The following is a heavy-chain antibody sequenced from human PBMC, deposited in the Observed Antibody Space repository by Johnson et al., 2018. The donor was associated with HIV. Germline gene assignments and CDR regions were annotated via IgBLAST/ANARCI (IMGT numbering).Heavy chain of an antibody. CDR2: ISYDGNSK. D-gene: IGHD5-18*01. Sequence: QVQLVESGGGLVQPGGSLRLSCAASGFTFSSYDMHWVRQATGKGLEWVGVISYDGNSKYYGDSVKGRFTICRDNSKNTLYLQMNSLRAGDTAVYYCSRLPTGYSRDGFDIWGQGTMVTVSS. CDR1: GFTFSSYD. J-gene: IGHJ3*02. CDR3: SRLPTGYSRDGFDI. V-gene: IGHV3-30*03.